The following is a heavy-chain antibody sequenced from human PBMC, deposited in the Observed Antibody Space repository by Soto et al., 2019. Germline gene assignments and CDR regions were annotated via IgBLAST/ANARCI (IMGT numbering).Heavy chain of an antibody. Sequence: GGSLRLSCVTSGFTFTKYSMNWVRQAPGKGLEWVSYISYSGETKYYADSLKGRYAISRDDAENSVYLQMNSLRDEDTAFYYCVRGVVVVVGSTAENFDHWGQGTLVTVSS. CDR1: GFTFTKYS. CDR3: VRGVVVVVGSTAENFDH. J-gene: IGHJ4*02. V-gene: IGHV3-48*02. D-gene: IGHD2-15*01. CDR2: ISYSGETK.